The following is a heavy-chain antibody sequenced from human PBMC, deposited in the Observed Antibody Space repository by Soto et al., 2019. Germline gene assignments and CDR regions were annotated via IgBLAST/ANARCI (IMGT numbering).Heavy chain of an antibody. V-gene: IGHV4-4*07. D-gene: IGHD5-12*01. CDR3: AREGSYSAYNFAHGIQLWSFDF. Sequence: SETLSLTCTVSGGSINTFYWSWVRQPAGKGLEWIGRIFSSGSTSFNPSLESRVAMSVDTSKNHFSLNLSSVTAADMAVYYCAREGSYSAYNFAHGIQLWSFDFWGQGALV. J-gene: IGHJ4*02. CDR2: IFSSGST. CDR1: GGSINTFY.